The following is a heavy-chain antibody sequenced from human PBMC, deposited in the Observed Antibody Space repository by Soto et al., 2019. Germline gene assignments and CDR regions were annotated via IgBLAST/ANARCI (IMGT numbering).Heavy chain of an antibody. J-gene: IGHJ4*02. D-gene: IGHD3-16*01. V-gene: IGHV1-69*01. CDR3: DRAGGRNSWGSDY. Sequence: QVQLMQSGAAVKKPGSSVKVSCKASGGTFSSYSINWVRQAPGQGLEWMGEIIPIFGTANYAQKFQGRVTMTADESTSTAYMELSSMRSEDTAVYYCDRAGGRNSWGSDYWGQGTLVSVSS. CDR1: GGTFSSYS. CDR2: IIPIFGTA.